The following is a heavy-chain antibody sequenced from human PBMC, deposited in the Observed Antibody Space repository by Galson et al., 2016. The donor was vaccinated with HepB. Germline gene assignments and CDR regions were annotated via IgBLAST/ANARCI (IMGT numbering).Heavy chain of an antibody. D-gene: IGHD2-2*01. CDR1: GFTFGNYV. V-gene: IGHV3-23*01. Sequence: SLRLSCAASGFTFGNYVMSWVRQAPGKGLEWVSVVSGSGDRRYYADSVKGRFIISRDNSKNTVYLQMNSLRVEDTAVYYWAKDLDIVVVPSAIDYWGQGTLVTVSS. CDR3: AKDLDIVVVPSAIDY. J-gene: IGHJ4*02. CDR2: VSGSGDRR.